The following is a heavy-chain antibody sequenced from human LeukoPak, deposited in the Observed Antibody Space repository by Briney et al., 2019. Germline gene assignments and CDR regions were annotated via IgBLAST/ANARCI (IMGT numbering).Heavy chain of an antibody. D-gene: IGHD1-26*01. CDR1: GYTLTELS. V-gene: IGHV1-24*01. J-gene: IGHJ3*02. CDR3: ATAEPSEWELAAFGI. CDR2: FDPEDGET. Sequence: ASVKVSCKVSGYTLTELSMHWVRQAPGKGLEWMGGFDPEDGETIYAQKFQGRVTMTEDTSTDTAYMELSSLRSEDTAVYYCATAEPSEWELAAFGIWGQGTMVTVSS.